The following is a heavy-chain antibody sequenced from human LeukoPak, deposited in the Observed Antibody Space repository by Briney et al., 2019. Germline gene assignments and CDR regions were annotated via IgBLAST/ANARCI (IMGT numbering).Heavy chain of an antibody. CDR2: SRRKSMSYTT. V-gene: IGHV3-72*01. CDR1: GLTLSDHI. D-gene: IGHD2-8*01. Sequence: GGSLRLSCTASGLTLSDHIIDWFRQAPGKGLEWVGRSRRKSMSYTTEYAASVKGRFTFFRDDSQNSLYLQMNSLETEDTAVYFCTRDGGQSANGAFDIWGQGTMVTVSS. CDR3: TRDGGQSANGAFDI. J-gene: IGHJ3*02.